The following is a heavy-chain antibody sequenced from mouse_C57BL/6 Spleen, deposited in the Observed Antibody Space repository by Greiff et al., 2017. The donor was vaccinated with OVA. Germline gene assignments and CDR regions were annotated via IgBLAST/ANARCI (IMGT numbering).Heavy chain of an antibody. J-gene: IGHJ1*03. D-gene: IGHD1-1*01. CDR2: IHPNSGST. Sequence: VQLQQPGAELVKPGASVKLSCKASGYTFTSYWMHWVKQRPGQGLEWIGMIHPNSGSTNYNEKFKSKATLTVDKSSSTAYMQISSLTSEDSAVYYCALTTVVAHWYFDVWGTGTTVTVSS. V-gene: IGHV1-64*01. CDR3: ALTTVVAHWYFDV. CDR1: GYTFTSYW.